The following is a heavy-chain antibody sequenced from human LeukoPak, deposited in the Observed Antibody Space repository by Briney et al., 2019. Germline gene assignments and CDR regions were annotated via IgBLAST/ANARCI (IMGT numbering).Heavy chain of an antibody. J-gene: IGHJ4*02. CDR2: IYYSGST. CDR1: GGSFSGYY. CDR3: ARDCSGGTCYLGVLDY. D-gene: IGHD2-15*01. V-gene: IGHV4-34*11. Sequence: SETLSLTCAVYGGSFSGYYWSWIRQPPGKGLEWIGSIYYSGSTYYNPSLKSRVAMSVDTSKNQFSLDLTSVTAADAAVYYCARDCSGGTCYLGVLDYWGQGILVTVSS.